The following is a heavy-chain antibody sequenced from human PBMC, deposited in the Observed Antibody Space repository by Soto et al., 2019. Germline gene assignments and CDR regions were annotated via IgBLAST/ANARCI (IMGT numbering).Heavy chain of an antibody. CDR2: ISYDGSNK. J-gene: IGHJ6*02. CDR1: GFTFSSYG. Sequence: GGSLRLSCAASGFTFSSYGMHWVRQAPGKGLEWVAVISYDGSNKYYADSVKGRFTISRDNSKNTLYLQMNSLRAEDTAVYYCAKCEDGHYYYYGMDVWGQGTTVTVSS. CDR3: AKCEDGHYYYYGMDV. V-gene: IGHV3-30*18.